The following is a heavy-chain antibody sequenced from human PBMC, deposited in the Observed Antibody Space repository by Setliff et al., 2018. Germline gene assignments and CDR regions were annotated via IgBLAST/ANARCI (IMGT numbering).Heavy chain of an antibody. CDR1: GGSISSRNYY. Sequence: SETLSLTCSVSGGSISSRNYYWGWIRQPPGKGLELIGTVYYSGSTYYLPSLKSRVTISVDTSKNQFSLDLTSVTAAETALYYCASLRSDYCTSAGCYGYYFEYWGRGTLVTVSS. CDR2: VYYSGST. D-gene: IGHD2-2*01. J-gene: IGHJ4*02. CDR3: ASLRSDYCTSAGCYGYYFEY. V-gene: IGHV4-39*01.